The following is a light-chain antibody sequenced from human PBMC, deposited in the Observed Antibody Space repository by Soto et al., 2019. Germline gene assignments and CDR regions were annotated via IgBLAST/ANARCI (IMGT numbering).Light chain of an antibody. Sequence: DIQMTQSPSSLSASVGDRVTITCRASQSISSYLNWYQQKPGKAPKLLISAASSLQSGVPSRFSGSGSGTDFTLTISSLQPEDFETYYCQQSYSNPQTFGQGTKGEIK. CDR2: AAS. CDR1: QSISSY. V-gene: IGKV1-39*01. J-gene: IGKJ1*01. CDR3: QQSYSNPQT.